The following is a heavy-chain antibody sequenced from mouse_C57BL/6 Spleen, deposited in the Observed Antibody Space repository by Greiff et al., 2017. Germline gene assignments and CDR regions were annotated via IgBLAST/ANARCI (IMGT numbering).Heavy chain of an antibody. Sequence: VKLVESGAELARPGASVKLSCKASGYTFTSYGRSWVKQRTGQGLEWIGEIYPRSGNTYYNEKFKGKATLTADKSSSTAYMELRSLTSEDSAVYFCARKEDDGDWYYYAMDDWGQGTSVTVSS. V-gene: IGHV1-81*01. CDR2: IYPRSGNT. CDR3: ARKEDDGDWYYYAMDD. D-gene: IGHD2-3*01. CDR1: GYTFTSYG. J-gene: IGHJ4*01.